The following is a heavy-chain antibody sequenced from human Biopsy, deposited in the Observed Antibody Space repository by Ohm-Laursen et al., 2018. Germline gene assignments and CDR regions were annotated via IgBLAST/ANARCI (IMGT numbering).Heavy chain of an antibody. CDR3: AKAGRGYIDY. CDR2: ISESGAAT. Sequence: SLRLSCAASGISFSNYAMSWVRQAPGKGLEWVAGISESGAATYHADSVRGRFTVSRDNSKNTLYLQMSSLRVEDTAVYYCAKAGRGYIDYWGQGTLVIVSS. D-gene: IGHD5-18*01. V-gene: IGHV3-23*01. J-gene: IGHJ4*02. CDR1: GISFSNYA.